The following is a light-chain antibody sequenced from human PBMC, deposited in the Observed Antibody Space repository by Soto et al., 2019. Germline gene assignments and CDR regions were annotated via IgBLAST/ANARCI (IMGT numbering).Light chain of an antibody. V-gene: IGLV1-44*01. CDR2: SNN. CDR3: AAWDGSLSAVL. J-gene: IGLJ7*02. Sequence: QPVLTQPPSASGTPGQRVTISCSGSSSNIGSNAVNWYQHIPGTAPKLLIYSNNQRPSGVPDRFSGSKSGTSASLAISGLQSEDEADYYCAAWDGSLSAVLFGGGTQLTAL. CDR1: SSNIGSNA.